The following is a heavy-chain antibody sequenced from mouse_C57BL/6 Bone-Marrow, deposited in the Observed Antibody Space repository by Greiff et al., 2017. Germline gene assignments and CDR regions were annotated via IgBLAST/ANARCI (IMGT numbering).Heavy chain of an antibody. CDR3: TRSLIYYGTNY. CDR1: GFNIKDYY. V-gene: IGHV14-2*01. J-gene: IGHJ2*01. Sequence: EVQLQQSGAELVKPGASVKLSCTASGFNIKDYYIHWVKQRTEHGLEWIGRIDPEAGETKYAPKFQDKATITADTSSNTVYLQLSSLTSEDTAVYYCTRSLIYYGTNYWGQGTTLTVSS. D-gene: IGHD1-1*01. CDR2: IDPEAGET.